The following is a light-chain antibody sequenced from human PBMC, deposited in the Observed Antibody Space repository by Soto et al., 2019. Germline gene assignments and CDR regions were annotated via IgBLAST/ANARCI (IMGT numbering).Light chain of an antibody. CDR3: QQDNHWPWT. Sequence: EIVMTQSPATLSVSPGERAALSCRASQSVSSDLAWYQQKPGQAPRLLIYGASTRATGIPGRFSGTGSGTEFTLTISSLQSEDFAVYHCQQDNHWPWTFGQGTTVEIK. V-gene: IGKV3-15*01. CDR1: QSVSSD. J-gene: IGKJ1*01. CDR2: GAS.